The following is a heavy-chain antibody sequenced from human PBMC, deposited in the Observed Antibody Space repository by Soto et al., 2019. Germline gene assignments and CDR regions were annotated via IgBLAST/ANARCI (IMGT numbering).Heavy chain of an antibody. D-gene: IGHD2-15*01. Sequence: SLRLSCAASGFTFSSYWMSWVRQAPGKGLEWVANIKQDGSEKYYVDSVKGRFTISRDNAKNSLYLQMNSLRAEDTAVYYCANNRDIVVVVADYGAFDIRGQGTMVTVSS. J-gene: IGHJ3*02. CDR1: GFTFSSYW. CDR3: ANNRDIVVVVADYGAFDI. CDR2: IKQDGSEK. V-gene: IGHV3-7*05.